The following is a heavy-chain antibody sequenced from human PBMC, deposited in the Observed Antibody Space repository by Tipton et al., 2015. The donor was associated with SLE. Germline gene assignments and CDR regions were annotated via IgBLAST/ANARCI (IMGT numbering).Heavy chain of an antibody. CDR3: ARRIGDRFDY. J-gene: IGHJ4*02. CDR1: GDSTSSGGYY. Sequence: TLSLTCSVSGDSTSSGGYYWSWIRQYPGKGLEWIGYIPYSGITDYNPSLKSRLTISVDTSKNQFSLKLSSVTAADTAVYYCARRIGDRFDYWGQGTLVTVSS. D-gene: IGHD3-16*01. CDR2: IPYSGIT. V-gene: IGHV4-31*03.